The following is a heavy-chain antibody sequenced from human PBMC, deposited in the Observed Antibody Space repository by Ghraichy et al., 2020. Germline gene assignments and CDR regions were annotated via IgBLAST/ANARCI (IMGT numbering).Heavy chain of an antibody. Sequence: GSLRLSCTASGFTFGDYAMSWFRQAPGKGLEWVGFIRSKAYGGTTEYAASVKGRFTISRDDSKSIAYLQMNSLKTEDTAVYYCTREWFGESLENTFDYWGQGTLVTVSS. CDR2: IRSKAYGGTT. CDR1: GFTFGDYA. J-gene: IGHJ4*02. V-gene: IGHV3-49*03. D-gene: IGHD3-10*01. CDR3: TREWFGESLENTFDY.